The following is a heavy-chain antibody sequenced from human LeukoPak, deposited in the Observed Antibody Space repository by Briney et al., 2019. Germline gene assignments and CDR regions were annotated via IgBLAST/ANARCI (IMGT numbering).Heavy chain of an antibody. Sequence: SETLSLTCTVSGGSISRSSYYWGWIRQPPGKGLEWIGSMYYSGSTYYNPSLKSRVTISVDTSKNQFSLKLSSVTAADTAVYYCARLAAVAGNFPYYYHGMDVWGQGTTVTVSS. V-gene: IGHV4-39*01. D-gene: IGHD6-19*01. CDR2: MYYSGST. CDR3: ARLAAVAGNFPYYYHGMDV. CDR1: GGSISRSSYY. J-gene: IGHJ6*02.